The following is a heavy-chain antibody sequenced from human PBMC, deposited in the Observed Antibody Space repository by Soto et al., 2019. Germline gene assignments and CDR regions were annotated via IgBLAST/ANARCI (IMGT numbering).Heavy chain of an antibody. CDR2: MNPNSGNT. CDR3: ARARRFARTYYFDY. V-gene: IGHV1-8*01. Sequence: ASVKVSCKASGYTFTSYDINWVRQATGQGLEWMGWMNPNSGNTGYAQKFQGRVTMTRNTSISTAYMELSSLRSEDTAVYYCARARRFARTYYFDYWGQGTLVTVSS. D-gene: IGHD3-10*01. J-gene: IGHJ4*02. CDR1: GYTFTSYD.